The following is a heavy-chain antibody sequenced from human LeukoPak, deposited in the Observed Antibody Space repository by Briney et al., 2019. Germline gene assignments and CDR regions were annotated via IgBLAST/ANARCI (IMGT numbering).Heavy chain of an antibody. CDR1: GGSVSSGRYY. CDR2: IYYSRSTSYNPSYSSGST. V-gene: IGHV4-61*01. CDR3: ARASGVSSYLLPI. D-gene: IGHD2-8*01. Sequence: SETLSLTCTVSGGSVSSGRYYWGWIRQPPGKGLEWTGYIYYSRSTSYNPSYSSGSTNYHPSLKSRVTISIDTSKNQFSLRLNSVTAADTAVYYCARASGVSSYLLPIWGQGTLVTVSS. J-gene: IGHJ4*02.